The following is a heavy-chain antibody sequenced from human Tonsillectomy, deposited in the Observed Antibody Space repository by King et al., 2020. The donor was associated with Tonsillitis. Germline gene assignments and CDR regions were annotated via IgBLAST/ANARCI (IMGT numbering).Heavy chain of an antibody. V-gene: IGHV4-34*01. J-gene: IGHJ4*02. CDR2: INHSGST. CDR1: GGSFSGYY. Sequence: HVQLQQWGAGLLKPSETLSLTCAVYGGSFSGYYWSWIRQPPGKGLEWIGEINHSGSTNYNPSLKSRVTVSVDTSKNQFSLKLSSVTAADTAVYYCATRPYGDYSFDYWGQGTLVTVSS. D-gene: IGHD4-17*01. CDR3: ATRPYGDYSFDY.